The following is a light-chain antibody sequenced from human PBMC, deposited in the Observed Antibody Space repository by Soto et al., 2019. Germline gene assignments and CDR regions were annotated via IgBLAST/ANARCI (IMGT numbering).Light chain of an antibody. V-gene: IGLV2-14*01. CDR3: SSYTTRGTLV. J-gene: IGLJ2*01. Sequence: QSALTQPASVYGSPGQSITISCTGTSSDIGGYNSVSWYQQHPGKAPKLMLFEVSDRPSGVSNRFSGSKSGNTASLTISGLQAEDEGDYYCSSYTTRGTLVYGGRTKLTVL. CDR2: EVS. CDR1: SSDIGGYNS.